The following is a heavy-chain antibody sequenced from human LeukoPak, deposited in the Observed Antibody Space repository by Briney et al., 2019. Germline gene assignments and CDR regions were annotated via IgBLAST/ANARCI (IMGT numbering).Heavy chain of an antibody. Sequence: KTSETLSLTCTVSSGSISSYYWSWIRQPPGKGLEWIGYIYYSGSTNYNPSLKSRVTISVDTSKNQFSLKLSSVTAADTAVYYCARVFKGMALYYFDYWGQGTLVTVSS. CDR3: ARVFKGMALYYFDY. CDR2: IYYSGST. J-gene: IGHJ4*02. D-gene: IGHD5-24*01. V-gene: IGHV4-59*08. CDR1: SGSISSYY.